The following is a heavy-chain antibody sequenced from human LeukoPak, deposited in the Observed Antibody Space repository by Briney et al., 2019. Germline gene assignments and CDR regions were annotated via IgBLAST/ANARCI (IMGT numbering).Heavy chain of an antibody. J-gene: IGHJ3*02. CDR3: AKEGDYYGSGSYRDGFDI. CDR2: ISYDGSNK. Sequence: GRSLRLSCAASGFTFSNYAMHWVRQAPGKGLEWVAVISYDGSNKYYADSVKGRFTISRDNSKNTLYLQMNSLRPEDTAVYYCAKEGDYYGSGSYRDGFDIWGQGTRATVSS. D-gene: IGHD3-10*01. V-gene: IGHV3-30*04. CDR1: GFTFSNYA.